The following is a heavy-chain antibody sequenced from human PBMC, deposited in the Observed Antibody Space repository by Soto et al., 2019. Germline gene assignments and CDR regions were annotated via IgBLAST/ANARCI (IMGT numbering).Heavy chain of an antibody. CDR1: GGSISSGDYY. CDR3: ARDSHVYYYDSSGPYYFDY. Sequence: QVQLQESGPGLVKPSQTLSLTCTVSGGSISSGDYYWSWIRQPPGKGLEWIGYIYYSGSTYYNPSCKSRGTISVDTSKNQFSLKLISVTAADTAVYYCARDSHVYYYDSSGPYYFDYWGQGTLVTVSS. J-gene: IGHJ4*02. D-gene: IGHD3-22*01. V-gene: IGHV4-30-4*01. CDR2: IYYSGST.